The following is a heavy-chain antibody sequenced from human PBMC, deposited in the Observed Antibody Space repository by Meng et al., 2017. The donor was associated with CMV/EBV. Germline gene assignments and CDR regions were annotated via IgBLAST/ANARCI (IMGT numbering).Heavy chain of an antibody. CDR2: ISSSGSTI. J-gene: IGHJ4*02. V-gene: IGHV3-48*03. CDR3: ARDNLGYCSSTSCYSLDY. Sequence: GESLKISCAASGFTFSSYEMNWVRQAPGKGLEWVSYISSSGSTIYYADSVRGRFIISRDNAKNSLYLQMNSLRAEDTAVYYCARDNLGYCSSTSCYSLDYWDQGTLVTVSS. CDR1: GFTFSSYE. D-gene: IGHD2-2*01.